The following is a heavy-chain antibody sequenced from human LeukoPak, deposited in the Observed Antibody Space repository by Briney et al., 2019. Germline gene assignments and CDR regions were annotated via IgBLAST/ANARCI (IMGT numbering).Heavy chain of an antibody. Sequence: TSVKVSCKASGFTFTSSAMQWVRQARGQRLEWIGWIVVGSGNTNYAQKFQGRVTITRDMSTSTAYMELSSLRSEDTAVYYCVAESNYGDYNAYWGQGTLVTVSS. CDR2: IVVGSGNT. CDR1: GFTFTSSA. D-gene: IGHD4-17*01. V-gene: IGHV1-58*02. CDR3: VAESNYGDYNAY. J-gene: IGHJ4*02.